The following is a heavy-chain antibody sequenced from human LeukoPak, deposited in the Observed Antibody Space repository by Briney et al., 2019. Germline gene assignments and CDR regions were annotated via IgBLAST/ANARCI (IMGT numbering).Heavy chain of an antibody. Sequence: PGGSLRLSCVASGFRFIDYWMTWVRQAPGRGLEWVANINQNGSEIYYLDSVEGRFTISRDNAKNSLYLQMNSLRADDTAVYYCARIPLGRGVIYYYYYYYMDVWGKGTTVTISS. V-gene: IGHV3-7*01. D-gene: IGHD3-10*01. CDR1: GFRFIDYW. CDR2: INQNGSEI. CDR3: ARIPLGRGVIYYYYYYYMDV. J-gene: IGHJ6*03.